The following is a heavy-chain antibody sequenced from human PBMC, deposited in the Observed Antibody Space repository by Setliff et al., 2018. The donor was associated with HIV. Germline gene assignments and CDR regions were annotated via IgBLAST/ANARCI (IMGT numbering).Heavy chain of an antibody. D-gene: IGHD1-26*01. CDR1: AASIRNSY. Sequence: PSETLSLTCTVSAASIRNSYWTWIRQPAGKGLEWIGRIYPSGTINYNPSLKSRVTISVDTTTNQVSLQVNSVAAVDTAVYYCARVPHRVVGTTTLLYHFDYWGLGTLVTVSS. CDR2: IYPSGTI. V-gene: IGHV4-4*07. CDR3: ARVPHRVVGTTTLLYHFDY. J-gene: IGHJ4*02.